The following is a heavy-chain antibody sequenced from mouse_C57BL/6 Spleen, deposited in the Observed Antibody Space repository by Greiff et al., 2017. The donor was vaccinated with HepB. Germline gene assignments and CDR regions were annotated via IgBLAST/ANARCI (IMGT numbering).Heavy chain of an antibody. CDR3: ARRGIGNWDAMDY. V-gene: IGHV5-6*02. D-gene: IGHD4-1*01. CDR1: GFTFSSYG. J-gene: IGHJ4*01. Sequence: DVKLVESGGDLVKPGGSLKLSCAASGFTFSSYGMSWVRQTPDKRLEWVATISSGGSYTYYPDSVKGRFTISRDNAKNTLYLQMSSLKSEDTAMYYCARRGIGNWDAMDYWGQGTSVTVSS. CDR2: ISSGGSYT.